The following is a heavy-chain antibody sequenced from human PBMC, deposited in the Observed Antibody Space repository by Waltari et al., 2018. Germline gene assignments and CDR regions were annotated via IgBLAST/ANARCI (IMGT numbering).Heavy chain of an antibody. CDR2: ISSSSSYK. Sequence: EVQLVESGGGLVKPGGSLRLSCAASGFTFSSYNMNWVRQAPGKGLECVSSISSSSSYKHYADSVKGRFTISRDNAKNSLYLQMNSLRAEDTAVYYCATGGWGFYFDYWGPGTLVTVSS. CDR3: ATGGWGFYFDY. V-gene: IGHV3-21*01. CDR1: GFTFSSYN. D-gene: IGHD7-27*01. J-gene: IGHJ4*02.